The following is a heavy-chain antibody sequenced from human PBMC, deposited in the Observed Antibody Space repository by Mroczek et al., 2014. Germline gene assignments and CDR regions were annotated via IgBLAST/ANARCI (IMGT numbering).Heavy chain of an antibody. CDR1: GGSLTSYH. D-gene: IGHD2-15*01. CDR2: IYYSGTT. Sequence: QVQLQESGPRVVKPSETLSLTCTVSGGSLTSYHWSWLRQPPGKGLEWIGYIYYSGTTNYSPSLKGRVTISIDTSANQFSLNLNSVTTADTAVYYCAKGAGWWAYWGQGTLVTVSS. J-gene: IGHJ4*02. V-gene: IGHV4-59*01. CDR3: AKGAGWWAY.